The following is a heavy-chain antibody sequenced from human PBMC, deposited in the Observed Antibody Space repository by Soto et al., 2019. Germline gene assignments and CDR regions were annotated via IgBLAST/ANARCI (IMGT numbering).Heavy chain of an antibody. J-gene: IGHJ4*02. D-gene: IGHD2-15*01. Sequence: GSLRLSCAATGFFFIAYWMIFFRQAPFKWLEWVDSIKQGGSETYYLDSVKGRFTFPRDNAKNSLDLQMNSLRAEDTAVYYCANHCSGGSCYSKDYFDYWGQGTLVTVSS. CDR2: IKQGGSET. CDR1: GFFFIAYW. CDR3: ANHCSGGSCYSKDYFDY. V-gene: IGHV3-7*03.